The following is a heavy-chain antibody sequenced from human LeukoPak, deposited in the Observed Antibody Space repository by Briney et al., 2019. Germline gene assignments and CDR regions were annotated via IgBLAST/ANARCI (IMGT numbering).Heavy chain of an antibody. CDR1: GGSISSSSYY. CDR2: IYTSGST. CDR3: ARAKRRGYDFWSGRYYYYMDV. J-gene: IGHJ6*03. Sequence: SETLSLTCTVSGGSISSSSYYWSWIRQPAGKGLEWIGRIYTSGSTNYNPSLKSRVTMSVDTSKNQFSLKLSSVTAADTAVYYCARAKRRGYDFWSGRYYYYMDVWGKGTTVTVSS. V-gene: IGHV4-61*02. D-gene: IGHD3-3*01.